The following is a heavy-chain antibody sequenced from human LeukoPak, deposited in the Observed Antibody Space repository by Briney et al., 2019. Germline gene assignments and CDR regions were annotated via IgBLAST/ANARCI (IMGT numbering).Heavy chain of an antibody. CDR2: INHSGST. CDR1: GGSFSGYY. J-gene: IGHJ4*02. D-gene: IGHD3-3*01. V-gene: IGHV4-34*01. CDR3: ARGRDASRDYDPFDY. Sequence: PSETLSLTCAVYGGSFSGYYWSWIRQPPGNGLEWIGEINHSGSTNYNPSLKSRVTISVDTSKNQFSLKLSSATAADTAVYYCARGRDASRDYDPFDYWGQGTLVTVSS.